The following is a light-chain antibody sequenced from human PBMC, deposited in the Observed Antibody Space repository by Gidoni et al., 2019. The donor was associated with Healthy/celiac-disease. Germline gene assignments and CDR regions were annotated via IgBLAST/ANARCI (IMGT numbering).Light chain of an antibody. CDR2: GAS. V-gene: IGKV3-20*01. CDR1: QSVGCSY. J-gene: IGKJ1*01. Sequence: ILLPQSPGTLSVSPGDTATFTCSAMQSVGCSYLAWYLQKPGQAPRLLIYGASSRATGIPDRFSGSGSGTDFTLNISRGEPEDFAVYYCKQDGKSPKTFGQGTKVEIK. CDR3: KQDGKSPKT.